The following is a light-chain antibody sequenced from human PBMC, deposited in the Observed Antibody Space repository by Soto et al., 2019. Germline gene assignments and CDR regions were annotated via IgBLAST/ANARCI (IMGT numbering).Light chain of an antibody. CDR1: QSVSSN. V-gene: IGKV3-15*01. Sequence: EIVMTQSPATLSVSPGERATLSCRSSQSVSSNLAWYQQKPGQAPRLLIYGASTRATGIPARFSGSGSGTEVTLTISSLQSEDFANYYCQQYNNWRTFGQGTKVEIK. CDR2: GAS. J-gene: IGKJ1*01. CDR3: QQYNNWRT.